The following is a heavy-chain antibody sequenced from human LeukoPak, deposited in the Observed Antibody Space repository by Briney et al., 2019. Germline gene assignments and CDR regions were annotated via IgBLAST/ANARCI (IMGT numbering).Heavy chain of an antibody. CDR2: INHSGST. CDR3: AREVYYYDSSGYYQYYYYYMDV. V-gene: IGHV4-34*01. J-gene: IGHJ6*03. D-gene: IGHD3-22*01. Sequence: PSETLSLTXAVYGGSFSGYYWSWIRQPPGKGLEWIGEINHSGSTNYNPSLKSRVTISVDTSKNQFSLKLSSVTAADTAVYYCAREVYYYDSSGYYQYYYYYMDVWGKGTTVTVSS. CDR1: GGSFSGYY.